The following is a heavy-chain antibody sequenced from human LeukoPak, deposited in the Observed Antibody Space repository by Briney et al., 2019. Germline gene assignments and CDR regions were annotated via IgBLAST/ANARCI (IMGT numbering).Heavy chain of an antibody. D-gene: IGHD3-22*01. CDR2: IKQDGSEK. CDR1: GFTFSIYY. J-gene: IGHJ4*02. Sequence: PGGSLRLSCAVSGFTFSIYYISWVRQAPRKGLEWVANIKQDGSEKYYADSVEGRFTISRDNAKNSLYLQMNSLRAEDTAVYYCARDFKEYYYDTSGYLRSDYWGQGTLVTVSS. CDR3: ARDFKEYYYDTSGYLRSDY. V-gene: IGHV3-7*01.